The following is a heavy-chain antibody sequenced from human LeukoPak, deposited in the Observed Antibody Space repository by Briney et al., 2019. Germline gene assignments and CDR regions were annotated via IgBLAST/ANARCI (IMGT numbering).Heavy chain of an antibody. CDR3: ARDSGITMVRGLDY. CDR1: GFTFSSYA. D-gene: IGHD3-10*01. V-gene: IGHV3-30-3*01. CDR2: ISYDGSNK. Sequence: GGSLRLFCAASGFTFSSYAMHWVRQAPGKGLEWVAVISYDGSNKYYADSVKGRFTISRDNSKNTLYLQMNSLRAEDTAVYYCARDSGITMVRGLDYWGQGTLVTVSS. J-gene: IGHJ4*02.